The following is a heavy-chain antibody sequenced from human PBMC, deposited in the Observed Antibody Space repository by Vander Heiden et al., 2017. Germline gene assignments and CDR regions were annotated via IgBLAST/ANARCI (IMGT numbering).Heavy chain of an antibody. D-gene: IGHD3-22*01. V-gene: IGHV1-46*01. CDR1: GYTFSTYS. CDR2: INPSGAST. CDR3: ARALVDDNSGSYYVYFYYGMDV. J-gene: IGHJ6*02. Sequence: QVQLVQSGAEVKKHGASVKVSCKASGYTFSTYSMHWRRQAPGQGLEWMGIINPSGASTSYAQKFQGRVTMTRDTSTNTVYMELSSLRSEDTAVYYCARALVDDNSGSYYVYFYYGMDVWGQGTTITVS.